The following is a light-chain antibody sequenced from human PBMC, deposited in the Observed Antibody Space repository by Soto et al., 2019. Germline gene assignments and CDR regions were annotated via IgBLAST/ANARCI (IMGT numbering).Light chain of an antibody. CDR2: DTS. CDR3: QQYGGSPPGYI. Sequence: DIVLTQSPGTLSLSPGDRATLSCRASQSLSSSYLAWYQQQPGQSPRLLIYDTSSRATGIPDRFSGSGSGTDFTLTISRLEPEDFAMYFCQQYGGSPPGYIFGQGTKLEIK. J-gene: IGKJ2*01. V-gene: IGKV3-20*01. CDR1: QSLSSSY.